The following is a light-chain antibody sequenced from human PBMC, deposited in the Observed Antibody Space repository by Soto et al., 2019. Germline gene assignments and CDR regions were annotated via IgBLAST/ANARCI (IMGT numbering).Light chain of an antibody. CDR1: QGISSY. CDR3: QQYYSSVT. V-gene: IGKV1-8*01. J-gene: IGKJ1*01. CDR2: AAS. Sequence: AIRMTQSPSSFSASTGDRVTITCRASQGISSYLAWYQQKPGKAPKLLIYAASTLQSGVPSRFSGSGSGTDSTLTISCLQSEDFATYYCQQYYSSVTFGQGTKVEIK.